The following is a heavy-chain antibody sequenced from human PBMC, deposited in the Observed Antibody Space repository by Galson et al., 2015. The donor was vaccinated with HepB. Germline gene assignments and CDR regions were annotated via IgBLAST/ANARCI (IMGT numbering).Heavy chain of an antibody. D-gene: IGHD6-19*01. CDR3: ARVNIAVAGTSPFDY. CDR1: GFTFSTCA. CDR2: KAHDGRYI. V-gene: IGHV3-30*03. J-gene: IGHJ4*02. Sequence: SLRLSCAASGFTFSTCAMHWVRQAPGKGLEWVAGKAHDGRYIYYGDSVKGRFTISRDNAKNTLYLQMNSLRAEDTAVYYCARVNIAVAGTSPFDYWGQGTLVTVSS.